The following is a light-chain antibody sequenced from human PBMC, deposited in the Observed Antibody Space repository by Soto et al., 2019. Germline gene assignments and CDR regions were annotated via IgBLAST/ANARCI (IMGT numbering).Light chain of an antibody. CDR1: QSVSINY. V-gene: IGKV3-20*01. CDR2: GAA. Sequence: IVLTQSRGTLSLSPGERATLSCRASQSVSINYLAWYQQKPGQAPRLLIYGAANRATGIPDRFSGSGSGTDFTLTISRLEPEDFAVYYCQQYGSSGTFGQGTKVDIK. CDR3: QQYGSSGT. J-gene: IGKJ1*01.